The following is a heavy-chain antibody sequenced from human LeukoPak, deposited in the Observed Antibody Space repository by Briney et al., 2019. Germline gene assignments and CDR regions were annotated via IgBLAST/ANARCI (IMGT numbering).Heavy chain of an antibody. CDR1: EFTFSNYW. V-gene: IGHV3-74*01. CDR3: EVLDPGYCSGGSCYDY. CDR2: INSGGSST. J-gene: IGHJ4*02. Sequence: GGSLRLSCAASEFTFSNYWMHWVRQAPGKGLVWVSRINSGGSSTSYAESVKGRFTISRDNAKNTLYLQMNSLRAEDPAVYYCEVLDPGYCSGGSCYDYWGQGTLVTVSS. D-gene: IGHD2-15*01.